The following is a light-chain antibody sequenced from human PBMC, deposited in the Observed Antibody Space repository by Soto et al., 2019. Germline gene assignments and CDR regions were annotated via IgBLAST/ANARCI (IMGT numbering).Light chain of an antibody. CDR3: AAWDDSQSGVV. V-gene: IGLV1-47*01. Sequence: QSVLTQPPSASGTPGQRVTISCSGSISNIGSNYVYWYQQLPGAAPKLLIYRNNQRPSGVPDRFSGSKSGTSASLAISGPRSEDEADYYCAAWDDSQSGVVFGGGTKLTV. CDR2: RNN. CDR1: ISNIGSNY. J-gene: IGLJ2*01.